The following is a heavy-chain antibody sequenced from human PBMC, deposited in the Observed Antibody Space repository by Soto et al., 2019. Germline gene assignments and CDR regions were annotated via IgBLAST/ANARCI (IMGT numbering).Heavy chain of an antibody. J-gene: IGHJ4*02. CDR3: ARGTDLYDSSGYYFWVY. V-gene: IGHV1-46*01. Sequence: GASVKVSCKASGYTFTSYYMHWVRQAPGQGLEWMGINNPSGGSTSYAQKFQGRVTMTRDASTSTVYMELSSLRSEDTAVYYCARGTDLYDSSGYYFWVYWGQGTLVTVSS. CDR2: NNPSGGST. D-gene: IGHD3-22*01. CDR1: GYTFTSYY.